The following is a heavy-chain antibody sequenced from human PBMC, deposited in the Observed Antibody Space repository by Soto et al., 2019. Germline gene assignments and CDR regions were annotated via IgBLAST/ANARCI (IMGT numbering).Heavy chain of an antibody. CDR1: GFTFSSYS. CDR2: ISSSSSYI. CDR3: ARSFSAFKDGGYLYYFDY. D-gene: IGHD3-16*02. J-gene: IGHJ4*02. Sequence: PGGSLRRSCSASGFTFSSYSMNWVRQAPGKWLEWVSSISSSSSYIYYADSVKGRFTISRDNAKNSLYLQMNSLRAEDTAVYYCARSFSAFKDGGYLYYFDYWGQGTLVTVSS. V-gene: IGHV3-21*01.